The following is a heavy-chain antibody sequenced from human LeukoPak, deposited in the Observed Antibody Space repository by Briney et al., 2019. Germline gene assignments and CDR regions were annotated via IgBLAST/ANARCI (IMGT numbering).Heavy chain of an antibody. CDR2: VRYDGSNK. D-gene: IGHD6-13*01. CDR3: AKDATAVPGTVYMDV. CDR1: GFTFSSYG. J-gene: IGHJ6*03. V-gene: IGHV3-30*02. Sequence: GGSLRLSCAASGFTFSSYGMYWVRQAPGKGLEWVAFVRYDGSNKYYADSVKGRFTISRDNSKNTLDLQMTSLRAEDTALYYCAKDATAVPGTVYMDVWGKGTTVTISS.